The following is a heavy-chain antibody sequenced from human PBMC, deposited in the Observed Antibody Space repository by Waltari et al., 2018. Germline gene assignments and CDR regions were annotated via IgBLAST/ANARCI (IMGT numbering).Heavy chain of an antibody. V-gene: IGHV4-30-2*03. Sequence: QVQLQESGPGLVKPSQTLSLTCPVSGGSISSGGYYWSWIRQTHGKGLEWIGSIYHSGSTYYNPSLKSRVTISVDTSKNQFSLKLSSVTAADTAVYYCARLRGNTMVQGVIITPFDYWGQGTLVTVSS. CDR1: GGSISSGGYY. D-gene: IGHD3-10*01. J-gene: IGHJ4*02. CDR2: IYHSGST. CDR3: ARLRGNTMVQGVIITPFDY.